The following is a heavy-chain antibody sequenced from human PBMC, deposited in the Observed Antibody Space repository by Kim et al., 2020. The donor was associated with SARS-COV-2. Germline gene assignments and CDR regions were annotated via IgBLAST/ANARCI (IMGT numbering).Heavy chain of an antibody. Sequence: SVKVSCKASGGTFTNFAISWVRQAPGKGLEWMGGIIPMFSTSNYAQKFQGRLTNTADEFTRTGYMELSSLRSDDTAVYFCARGVVTIFGAEKSNYYGMDVWGQGTTVTV. V-gene: IGHV1-69*13. CDR3: ARGVVTIFGAEKSNYYGMDV. D-gene: IGHD3-3*02. J-gene: IGHJ6*02. CDR2: IIPMFSTS. CDR1: GGTFTNFA.